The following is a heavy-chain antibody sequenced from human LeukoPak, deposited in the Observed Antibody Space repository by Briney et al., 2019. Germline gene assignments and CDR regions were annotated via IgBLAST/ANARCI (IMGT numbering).Heavy chain of an antibody. J-gene: IGHJ4*02. Sequence: SETLSLTCAVSGDSISNINWWWSWVRQPPGKGLGWVGEIHDGGSTTYHPSLKSRVTISVDKSKNQFSLTLTSVTAADTAVYFCARGAHYAWNSWGQGTLVTVSS. V-gene: IGHV4-4*02. D-gene: IGHD3-16*01. CDR3: ARGAHYAWNS. CDR2: IHDGGST. CDR1: GDSISNINW.